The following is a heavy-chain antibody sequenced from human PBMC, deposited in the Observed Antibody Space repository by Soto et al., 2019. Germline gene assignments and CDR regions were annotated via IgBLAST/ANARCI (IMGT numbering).Heavy chain of an antibody. V-gene: IGHV3-30*18. J-gene: IGHJ4*02. CDR1: GFTFSTYG. Sequence: QVQLVESGGGVVQPGRSLRLSCAASGFTFSTYGIHWVRQAPGKGLEWVAVIWYDGINKYYADSVKGRFTISRDNSKNTVYLQMDSLRPEDTAVYYCAKDALYFGTGWGQGTLVTVSS. CDR2: IWYDGINK. D-gene: IGHD2-2*02. CDR3: AKDALYFGTG.